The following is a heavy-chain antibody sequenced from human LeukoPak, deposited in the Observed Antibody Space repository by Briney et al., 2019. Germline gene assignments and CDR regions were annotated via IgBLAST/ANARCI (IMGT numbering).Heavy chain of an antibody. Sequence: GGSLRLSCAASGFTFSSYEMNWVRQAPGKGLEWVSYISSSGSTIYYADSVKGRFTISRDNAKNSLHLQVNSLRAEDTAVYYCAKDSYVWGSYRPPFDYWGQGTLVTVSS. D-gene: IGHD3-16*02. J-gene: IGHJ4*02. CDR2: ISSSGSTI. CDR1: GFTFSSYE. CDR3: AKDSYVWGSYRPPFDY. V-gene: IGHV3-48*03.